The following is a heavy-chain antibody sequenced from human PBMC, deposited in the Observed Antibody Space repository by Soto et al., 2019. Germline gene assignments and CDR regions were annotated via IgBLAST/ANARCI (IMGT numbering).Heavy chain of an antibody. CDR3: AKGVSGSTFDY. D-gene: IGHD2-8*01. V-gene: IGHV3-30*18. J-gene: IGHJ4*02. CDR1: GFTFSSYG. Sequence: QVQLVESGGGVVQPGRSLRLSCAASGFTFSSYGMHWVRQAPGKGLEWVAVISYDGSNKYYADSVKGRFTISRDNSKNTLYLQMNSLRAEDTAAYYCAKGVSGSTFDYWGQGTLVTVSS. CDR2: ISYDGSNK.